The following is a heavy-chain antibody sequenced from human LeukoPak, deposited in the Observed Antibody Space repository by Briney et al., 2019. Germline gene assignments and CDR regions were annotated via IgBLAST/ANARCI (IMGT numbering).Heavy chain of an antibody. Sequence: SETLSLTCNVSGYSISSGYYWGWIRQPPGKGLEWIGSIYHSGSTYYNPSLKGRVTISVDASKNQLSLKLSSVTAADTAMYYCAREGAYYYDLGSHYSGYNWFDPWGQGTLVAVSS. V-gene: IGHV4-38-2*02. CDR2: IYHSGST. CDR3: AREGAYYYDLGSHYSGYNWFDP. CDR1: GYSISSGYY. J-gene: IGHJ5*02. D-gene: IGHD3-10*01.